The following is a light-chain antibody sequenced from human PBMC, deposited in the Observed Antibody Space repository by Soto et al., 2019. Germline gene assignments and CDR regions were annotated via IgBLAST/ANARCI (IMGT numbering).Light chain of an antibody. CDR3: CSCAVTYIYV. CDR1: SSNIGAGYE. CDR2: RNT. J-gene: IGLJ1*01. Sequence: SVLTQPPSVSGAPGQRVTISCIGGSSNIGAGYEVHWYQQLPGTVPKLLIYRNTYRPSGVPDRFSGSKSGNTASLTISGLQAEDEGDYYCCSCAVTYIYVFGTGTKVTVL. V-gene: IGLV1-40*01.